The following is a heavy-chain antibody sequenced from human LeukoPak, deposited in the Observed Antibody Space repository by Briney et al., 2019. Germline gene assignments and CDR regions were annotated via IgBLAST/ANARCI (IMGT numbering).Heavy chain of an antibody. J-gene: IGHJ3*02. CDR3: ARKIAAAGRGAFDI. Sequence: SETLSLTCSVSGGSISSSLYFWGWIRQPPGKGLEWIGNIYYTGTTYYKPSFNSRVTILVDTSKNQFSLKLRSVTAADTAVYYCARKIAAAGRGAFDIWGQGTMVTVSS. CDR1: GGSISSSLYF. D-gene: IGHD6-13*01. V-gene: IGHV4-39*07. CDR2: IYYTGTT.